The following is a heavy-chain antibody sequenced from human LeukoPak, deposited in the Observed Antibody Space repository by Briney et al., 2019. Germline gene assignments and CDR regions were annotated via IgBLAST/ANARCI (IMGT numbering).Heavy chain of an antibody. J-gene: IGHJ4*02. CDR1: GFTFSSYS. CDR3: ASLRWLQSTIPDY. D-gene: IGHD5-24*01. CDR2: ISSSSSYI. V-gene: IGHV3-21*01. Sequence: GGSLRLSCAASGFTFSSYSMNWVRQAPGKGLEWVSSISSSSSYIYYADSVKGRFTTSRDNAKNSLYLQMNSLRAEDTAVYYCASLRWLQSTIPDYWGQGTLVTVSS.